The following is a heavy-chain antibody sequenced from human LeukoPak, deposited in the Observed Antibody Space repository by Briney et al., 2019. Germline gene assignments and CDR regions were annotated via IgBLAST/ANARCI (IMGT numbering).Heavy chain of an antibody. Sequence: ASVKVSCKASGYTFTGYYMHWVRQAPGQGLEWMGWINPNNGGTNYAQKFQGRVTMTRDTSISTAYMELSRLRSDDTAVYYCARGGSGSYFSWLDPWGQGTLVTVSS. CDR1: GYTFTGYY. V-gene: IGHV1-2*02. J-gene: IGHJ5*02. D-gene: IGHD3-10*01. CDR2: INPNNGGT. CDR3: ARGGSGSYFSWLDP.